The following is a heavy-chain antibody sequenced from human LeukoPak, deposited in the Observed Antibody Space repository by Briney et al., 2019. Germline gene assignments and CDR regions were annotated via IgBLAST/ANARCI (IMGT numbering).Heavy chain of an antibody. CDR3: ARDLLQWLVQGSGAFDI. CDR2: VNAGNPNT. J-gene: IGHJ3*02. V-gene: IGHV1-3*01. Sequence: ASVKVSCKASGYTVINHAIHWVRQAPGQSLEWLGWVNAGNPNTGYSQKFQGRVTITRDASANTAYMELSSLRSEDTAVYYCARDLLQWLVQGSGAFDIWGQGTMVTVSS. D-gene: IGHD6-19*01. CDR1: GYTVINHA.